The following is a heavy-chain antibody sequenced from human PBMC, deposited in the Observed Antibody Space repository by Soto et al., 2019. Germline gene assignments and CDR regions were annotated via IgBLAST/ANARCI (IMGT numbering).Heavy chain of an antibody. D-gene: IGHD3-3*01. CDR3: ERQAIFGVVINGMDV. CDR1: GGSVSSGSYY. CDR2: IYYSGST. V-gene: IGHV4-61*01. J-gene: IGHJ6*02. Sequence: SETLSLTCTVSGGSVSSGSYYWSWIRQPPGKGLGWIGYIYYSGSTNYNPSLKSRVTISVDTSKNQFSLKLSSVTAADTAVYYCERQAIFGVVINGMDVWGQGTTVTVSS.